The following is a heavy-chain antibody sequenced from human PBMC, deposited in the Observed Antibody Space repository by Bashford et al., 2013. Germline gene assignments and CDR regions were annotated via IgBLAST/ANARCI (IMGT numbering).Heavy chain of an antibody. V-gene: IGHV1-46*01. Sequence: ASVKVSCKASGYTFTNYYMQWVRQAPGQGLEWVGIINPRGGTTTYAQKFEGRVTMTSDTSTTTVYMELSSLRSDDTAVYYCARDVSGYRYGMDVWGQGTMVTVSS. CDR1: GYTFTNYY. J-gene: IGHJ6*02. CDR2: INPRGGTT. D-gene: IGHD3-22*01. CDR3: ARDVSGYRYGMDV.